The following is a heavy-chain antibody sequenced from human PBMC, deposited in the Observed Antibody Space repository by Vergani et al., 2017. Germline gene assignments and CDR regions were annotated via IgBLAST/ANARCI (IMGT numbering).Heavy chain of an antibody. CDR3: ARQWGVRGATDY. Sequence: QVQLQESGPGLVKPSQTLSLTCTVSGGSISSGGYYWSWIRQPPGKGLEWIGSIYYSGSTYYNPSLKIRATISVDTSKNHFSLKLSSVTAADTAVYYCARQWGVRGATDYWGQGSLVTVSS. J-gene: IGHJ4*02. CDR2: IYYSGST. V-gene: IGHV4-39*01. D-gene: IGHD3-10*01. CDR1: GGSISSGGYY.